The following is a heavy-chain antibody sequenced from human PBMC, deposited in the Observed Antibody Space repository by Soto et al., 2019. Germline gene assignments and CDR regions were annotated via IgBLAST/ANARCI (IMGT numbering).Heavy chain of an antibody. J-gene: IGHJ6*02. CDR1: GFTVSSNY. Sequence: PGGSLRLSCAASGFTVSSNYMSWVRQAPGKGLEWVSVIYSGGSTYYADSVKGRFTISRDNSKNTLYLQMNSLRAEDTAVYYCARARAGAPSNYYYGMDVWGQGTTVTVSS. D-gene: IGHD3-10*01. V-gene: IGHV3-53*01. CDR3: ARARAGAPSNYYYGMDV. CDR2: IYSGGST.